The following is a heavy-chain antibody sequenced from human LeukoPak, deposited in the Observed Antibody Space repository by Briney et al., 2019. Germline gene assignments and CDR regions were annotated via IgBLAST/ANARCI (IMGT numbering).Heavy chain of an antibody. CDR2: IYTSGST. D-gene: IGHD3-3*01. CDR1: GGSISSYY. V-gene: IGHV4-4*07. Sequence: SKTLSLTCTVSGGSISSYYWGWIRQPAGKGLEWIGRIYTSGSTNYNPSLKSRVTISVDKSKNQFSLKLSSVTAADTAVYYCARDLYYDFWSGYFWFDPWGQGTLVTVSS. CDR3: ARDLYYDFWSGYFWFDP. J-gene: IGHJ5*02.